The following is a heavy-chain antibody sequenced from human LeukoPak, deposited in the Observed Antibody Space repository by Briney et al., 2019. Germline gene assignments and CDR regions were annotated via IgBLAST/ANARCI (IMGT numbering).Heavy chain of an antibody. J-gene: IGHJ4*02. D-gene: IGHD3-3*01. Sequence: ASVKVSCKASGYTFTGYYMHWVRQAPGQGLEWMGRIIPNSGGTNYAQKFQGRVTMTRDTSISTAYMELSRLRSDDTAVYYCARDPLTDYDFWSGYPYWGQGTLVTVSS. CDR2: IIPNSGGT. CDR1: GYTFTGYY. V-gene: IGHV1-2*06. CDR3: ARDPLTDYDFWSGYPY.